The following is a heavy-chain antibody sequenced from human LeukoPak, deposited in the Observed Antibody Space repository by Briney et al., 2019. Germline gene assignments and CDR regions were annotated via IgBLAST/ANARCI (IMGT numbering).Heavy chain of an antibody. V-gene: IGHV3-23*01. J-gene: IGHJ4*02. D-gene: IGHD3-22*01. Sequence: GGSLRLSCAASGFTFSSYAMSWVRQAPGKGLEWVSAISGSGGSTYYADSVKGQFTISRDNSKNTLYLQMNSLRAEDTAVYYCARPQTYYYDSSGYYFDYWGQGTLVTVSS. CDR2: ISGSGGST. CDR1: GFTFSSYA. CDR3: ARPQTYYYDSSGYYFDY.